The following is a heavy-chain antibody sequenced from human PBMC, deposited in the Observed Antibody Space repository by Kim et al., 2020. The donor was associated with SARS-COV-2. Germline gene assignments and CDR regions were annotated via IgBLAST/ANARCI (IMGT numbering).Heavy chain of an antibody. CDR3: AKDISWMATIPGVFDY. CDR2: ISWNSGSI. D-gene: IGHD5-12*01. J-gene: IGHJ4*02. Sequence: GGSLRLSCAASGFTFDDYAMHWVRQAPGKGLEWVSGISWNSGSIGYADSVKGRFTISRDNAKNSLYLQMNSLRAEDTALYYCAKDISWMATIPGVFDYWGQGTLVTVSS. V-gene: IGHV3-9*01. CDR1: GFTFDDYA.